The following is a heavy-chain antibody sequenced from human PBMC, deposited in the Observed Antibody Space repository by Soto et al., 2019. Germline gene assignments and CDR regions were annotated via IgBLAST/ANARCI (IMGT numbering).Heavy chain of an antibody. CDR1: GFTFSSYA. V-gene: IGHV3-23*01. J-gene: IGHJ6*03. D-gene: IGHD5-12*01. Sequence: GGSLRLSCAASGFTFSSYAMSWVRQAPGKGLEWVSAISGSGGSTYYADSVKGRFTISRDNSKNTLYLQMNSLRAEDTAVYYCAFDSGYDSADYYYYMDVWGKGTTVTVSS. CDR2: ISGSGGST. CDR3: AFDSGYDSADYYYYMDV.